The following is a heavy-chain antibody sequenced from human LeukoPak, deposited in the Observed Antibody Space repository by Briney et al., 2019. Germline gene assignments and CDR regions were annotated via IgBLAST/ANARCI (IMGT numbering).Heavy chain of an antibody. Sequence: PGGSLRLSCAASGFTFSSYAMHWVRQAPGKGLEWVAVISYDGSNKYYADSVKGRFTISRDNSKNTLYLQMNSLRAEDTAVYYCARDRNGIDYWGQGTLVTVSS. J-gene: IGHJ4*02. CDR1: GFTFSSYA. CDR2: ISYDGSNK. V-gene: IGHV3-30-3*01. CDR3: ARDRNGIDY. D-gene: IGHD1-14*01.